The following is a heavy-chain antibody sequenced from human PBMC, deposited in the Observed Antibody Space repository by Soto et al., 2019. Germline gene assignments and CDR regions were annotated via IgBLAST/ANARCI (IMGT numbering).Heavy chain of an antibody. CDR1: GGTFSSYT. CDR2: IIPILGIA. CDR3: ARGEVTPAPNWFDP. Sequence: QVQLVQSGAEVKKPGSSVKVSCKASGGTFSSYTISWVRQAPGQGLEWMGRIIPILGIANYAQKITGRVTITADKSTSTAYLELSSLRSEDTAVYYCARGEVTPAPNWFDPWGQGTLVTVSS. J-gene: IGHJ5*02. V-gene: IGHV1-69*02. D-gene: IGHD4-4*01.